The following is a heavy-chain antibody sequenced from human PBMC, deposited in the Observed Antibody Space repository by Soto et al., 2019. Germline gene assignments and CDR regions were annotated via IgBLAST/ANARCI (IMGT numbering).Heavy chain of an antibody. D-gene: IGHD3-3*01. CDR2: IYYSGST. CDR3: ARGGIFGPYYYYYMDV. CDR1: GGSISSYY. V-gene: IGHV4-59*01. J-gene: IGHJ6*03. Sequence: SETLSLTCTVSGGSISSYYLSWIRQPPGKGLEWIGYIYYSGSTNYNPSLKSRVTISVDTSKNQVSLKLSSVTAADTAVYYCARGGIFGPYYYYYMDVWGKGTTVTVS.